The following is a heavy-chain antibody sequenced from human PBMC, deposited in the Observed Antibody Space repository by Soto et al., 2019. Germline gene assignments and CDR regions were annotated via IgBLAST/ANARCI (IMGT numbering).Heavy chain of an antibody. CDR3: AKEGEYCSSTSCYPTNYYYYMDV. V-gene: IGHV3-53*04. D-gene: IGHD2-2*01. J-gene: IGHJ6*03. CDR2: IYSGGST. CDR1: GFTVSSNY. Sequence: GGSLRLSCAASGFTVSSNYMSWVRQAPGKGLEWVSVIYSGGSTYYADSVKGRFTISRHNSKNTLYLQMNSLRAEDTAVYYCAKEGEYCSSTSCYPTNYYYYMDVWGKGTTVTVSS.